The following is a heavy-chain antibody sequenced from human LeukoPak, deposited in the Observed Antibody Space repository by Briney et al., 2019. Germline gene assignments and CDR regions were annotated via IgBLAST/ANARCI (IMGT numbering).Heavy chain of an antibody. CDR3: TKGRYSSGYYFIFDN. V-gene: IGHV4-59*01. Sequence: GSLRLSCAASGFTFSSYAMSWIRQSPGKGLEWIAYTYYSGTTNYNPSLKSRVTISVDTAKNQFSLKVSSVTAADTAVYYCTKGRYSSGYYFIFDNWGQGALVTVSS. D-gene: IGHD3-22*01. CDR2: TYYSGTT. J-gene: IGHJ4*02. CDR1: GFTFSSYA.